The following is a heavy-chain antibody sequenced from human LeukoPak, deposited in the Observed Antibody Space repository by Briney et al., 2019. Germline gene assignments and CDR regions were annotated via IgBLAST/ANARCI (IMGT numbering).Heavy chain of an antibody. D-gene: IGHD3-16*01. CDR3: ARSFKPSTSWYFDL. CDR1: GCSISSYY. CDR2: IYYSGST. J-gene: IGHJ2*01. Sequence: PSETLSLTCTVSGCSISSYYWSWIRQPPGKGLEWIGYIYYSGSTNYNPSLKSRVTISVDTSKNQFSLKLSSVTAADTAVYYCARSFKPSTSWYFDLWGRGTLVTVSS. V-gene: IGHV4-59*01.